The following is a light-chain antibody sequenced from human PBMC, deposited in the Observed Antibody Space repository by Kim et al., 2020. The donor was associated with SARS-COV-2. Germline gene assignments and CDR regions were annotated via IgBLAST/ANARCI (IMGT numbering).Light chain of an antibody. Sequence: PGDTATLSCRASHTVSRGYLAWYQQRPGQAPRLLIYIASRRATGIPDRFSGSGSGTDFTLTISRLEPEDFAVYYCQQYGTSPRTFGQGTKV. CDR3: QQYGTSPRT. J-gene: IGKJ1*01. CDR1: HTVSRGY. V-gene: IGKV3-20*01. CDR2: IAS.